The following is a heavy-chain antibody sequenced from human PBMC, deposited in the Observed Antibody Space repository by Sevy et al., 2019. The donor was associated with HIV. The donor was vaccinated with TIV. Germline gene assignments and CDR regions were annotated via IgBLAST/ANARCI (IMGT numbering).Heavy chain of an antibody. D-gene: IGHD4-17*01. CDR2: ISGSGDDTI. CDR1: GFILSDYY. Sequence: GGSLRLSCAASGFILSDYYMSWVRQAPGKGLEWVSYISGSGDDTIYSADSVKSRFTISRDNTKNSLYLQMNSLRAEDTAVYYCARDHVKDGDLGDYYYYAMDVWGQGTTVTVSS. V-gene: IGHV3-11*01. CDR3: ARDHVKDGDLGDYYYYAMDV. J-gene: IGHJ6*02.